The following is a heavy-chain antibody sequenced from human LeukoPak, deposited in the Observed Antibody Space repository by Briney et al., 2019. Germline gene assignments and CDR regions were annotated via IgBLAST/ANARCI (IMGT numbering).Heavy chain of an antibody. V-gene: IGHV3-23*01. CDR2: ISGSGGST. CDR1: GFTFSSYA. J-gene: IGHJ4*02. CDR3: AKDLFPTTVKYYFDY. Sequence: PGGSLRLSCAASGFTFSSYAMSWVRQAPGKGLEWVSLISGSGGSTYYADSVKGRFTISRDNSKNTLYLQMNSLRAEDTAVYYCAKDLFPTTVKYYFDYWGQGTLVTVSS. D-gene: IGHD4-17*01.